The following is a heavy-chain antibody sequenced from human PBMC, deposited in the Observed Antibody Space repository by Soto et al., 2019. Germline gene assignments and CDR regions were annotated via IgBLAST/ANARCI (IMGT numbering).Heavy chain of an antibody. V-gene: IGHV1-69*04. Sequence: SVKVSCKASGCTFSSYTISWVRQAPGQGLEWMGRIIPILGIANYAQKFQGRVTITADKSTSTAYMELSSLRSEDTAVYYCARERVVAASRARAFDIWGQGTMVTVSS. J-gene: IGHJ3*02. CDR3: ARERVVAASRARAFDI. D-gene: IGHD2-15*01. CDR1: GCTFSSYT. CDR2: IIPILGIA.